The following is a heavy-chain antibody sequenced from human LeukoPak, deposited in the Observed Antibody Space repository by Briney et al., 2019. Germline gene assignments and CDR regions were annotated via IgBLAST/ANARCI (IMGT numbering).Heavy chain of an antibody. J-gene: IGHJ5*02. Sequence: ASVKVSCKASGGTFSSYAISWVRQAPGQGLEWMGGIIPIFGTANYAQKFQGRVTITTDESTSTAYMELSSLRSEDTAVYYCARKAGMITFGGVIGLFDPWGQGTLVTVSS. CDR3: ARKAGMITFGGVIGLFDP. V-gene: IGHV1-69*05. CDR2: IIPIFGTA. CDR1: GGTFSSYA. D-gene: IGHD3-16*02.